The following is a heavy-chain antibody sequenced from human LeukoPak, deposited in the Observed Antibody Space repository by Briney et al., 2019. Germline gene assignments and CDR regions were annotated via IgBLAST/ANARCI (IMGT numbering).Heavy chain of an antibody. J-gene: IGHJ4*02. CDR2: ISGTGGGT. D-gene: IGHD2-15*01. CDR1: GFTFSNYA. Sequence: GGSLRLSCAASGFTFSNYAMRWVRQAPGKGLEWVSAISGTGGGTYYADSVKGRFTISRDNSENTLYLQMNSLRAEDTAAYYCARGRNYCSSGSCFPDYWSQGTLVTASS. V-gene: IGHV3-23*01. CDR3: ARGRNYCSSGSCFPDY.